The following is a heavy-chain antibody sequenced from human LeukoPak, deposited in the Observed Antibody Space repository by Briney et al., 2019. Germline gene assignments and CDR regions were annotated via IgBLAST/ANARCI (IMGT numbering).Heavy chain of an antibody. CDR2: ISRSGSTK. Sequence: GGSLRLSCADSGFIFSTYAMNWVRQAPGRGLEWVSSISRSGSTKYYADSVKGRFTISRDNAKNSLFLQMNSLRAEDTAVYYCARVLRYCSGGNCYSGGLGYMDVWGKGTTVTISS. CDR1: GFIFSTYA. CDR3: ARVLRYCSGGNCYSGGLGYMDV. D-gene: IGHD2-15*01. J-gene: IGHJ6*03. V-gene: IGHV3-48*04.